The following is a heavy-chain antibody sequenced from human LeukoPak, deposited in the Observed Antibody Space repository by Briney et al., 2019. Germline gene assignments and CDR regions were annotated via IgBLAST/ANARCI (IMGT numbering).Heavy chain of an antibody. J-gene: IGHJ4*02. D-gene: IGHD4-17*01. CDR3: TTEHGDYVRQPLYYFDY. CDR2: IKSKTDGGTT. V-gene: IGHV3-15*01. Sequence: GGSLRLSCAASGFTFSNAWMSWVRQAPGKGLEWVGRIKSKTDGGTTDYAAPVKGRFTISRDDSKNTLYLQMNSLKTEDTAVYYCTTEHGDYVRQPLYYFDYWGQGTLVTVSS. CDR1: GFTFSNAW.